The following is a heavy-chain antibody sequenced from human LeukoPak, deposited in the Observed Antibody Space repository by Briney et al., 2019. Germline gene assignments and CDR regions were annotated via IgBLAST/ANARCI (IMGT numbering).Heavy chain of an antibody. CDR3: ARNQDYAEARDDY. CDR2: INPNSGNT. V-gene: IGHV1-8*02. CDR1: GYTFTGYY. D-gene: IGHD4-17*01. Sequence: ASVKVSCKASGYTFTGYYMHWVRQAPGQGLEWMGWINPNSGNTGYAQKFQGRVTMTRNTSISTAYMELSSLRSEDTAVYYCARNQDYAEARDDYWGQGTLVTVSS. J-gene: IGHJ4*02.